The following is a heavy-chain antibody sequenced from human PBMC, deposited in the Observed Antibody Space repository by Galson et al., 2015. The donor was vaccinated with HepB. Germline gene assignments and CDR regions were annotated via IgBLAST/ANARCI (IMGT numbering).Heavy chain of an antibody. CDR2: ISSSSSTI. CDR3: ARDLGVSADTAYHVVDYYYYYGMDV. D-gene: IGHD5-18*01. CDR1: GFTFSSYS. J-gene: IGHJ6*02. Sequence: SLRLSCAASGFTFSSYSMNWVRQAPGKGLEWVSYISSSSSTIYYADSVKGRFTISRDNAKNSLYLQMNSLRDEDTAVYYCARDLGVSADTAYHVVDYYYYYGMDVWGQGTTVTVSS. V-gene: IGHV3-48*02.